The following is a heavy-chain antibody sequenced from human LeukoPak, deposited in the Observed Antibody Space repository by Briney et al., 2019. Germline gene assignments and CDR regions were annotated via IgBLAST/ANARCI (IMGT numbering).Heavy chain of an antibody. Sequence: GGSLRLSCAAFGFKFNTYWMHWVRQAPGKGLVWVARVNREGTTTAYADSVKGRFIISRDNSKNTLYLQMNNLRAEDTAVYYCARDSDWILFDYWGQGTPVTVSS. D-gene: IGHD2-2*03. CDR2: VNREGTTT. CDR1: GFKFNTYW. J-gene: IGHJ4*02. CDR3: ARDSDWILFDY. V-gene: IGHV3-74*03.